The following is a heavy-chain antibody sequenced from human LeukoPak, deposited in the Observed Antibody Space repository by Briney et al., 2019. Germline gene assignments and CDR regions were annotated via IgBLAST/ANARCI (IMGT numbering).Heavy chain of an antibody. D-gene: IGHD2-21*02. CDR3: AKLMGNVVVTAIGDY. J-gene: IGHJ4*02. CDR2: ISYDGSNK. Sequence: PGRSLRLSCAASGFTFSSYGMHWVRQAPGKGLEWVAVISYDGSNKYYADSVKGRFTISRDNSKNTLYLQMNSLRAEDTAVYYCAKLMGNVVVTAIGDYWGQGTLVTVSS. V-gene: IGHV3-30*18. CDR1: GFTFSSYG.